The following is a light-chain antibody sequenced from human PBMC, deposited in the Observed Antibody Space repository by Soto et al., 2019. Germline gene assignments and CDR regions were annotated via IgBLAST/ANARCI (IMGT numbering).Light chain of an antibody. CDR3: QQYNSYSWT. CDR1: QSISSW. J-gene: IGKJ1*01. CDR2: DAS. V-gene: IGKV1-5*01. Sequence: DIQMTQSHSTLPAAVGERVTITCRASQSISSWLAWYQQKPGKAPKLLIYDASSLESGVPSRFSGSGSGTEFTLTISSLQPDDFTTYDCQQYNSYSWTFGQGTKGDIK.